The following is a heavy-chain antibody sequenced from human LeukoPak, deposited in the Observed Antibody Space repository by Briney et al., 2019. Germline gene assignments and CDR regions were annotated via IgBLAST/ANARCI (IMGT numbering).Heavy chain of an antibody. CDR2: ISSSSTYL. J-gene: IGHJ4*02. Sequence: GGSLRLSCAASGFTFSSYSMNWVRQAPGKGLEWVSSISSSSTYLYYADSVKGRFTISRDKAKDSLYLQMNSLRAEDTAVYYCARDLTTVTTAVFAYWGQGTLVTVSS. CDR1: GFTFSSYS. CDR3: ARDLTTVTTAVFAY. V-gene: IGHV3-21*06. D-gene: IGHD4-11*01.